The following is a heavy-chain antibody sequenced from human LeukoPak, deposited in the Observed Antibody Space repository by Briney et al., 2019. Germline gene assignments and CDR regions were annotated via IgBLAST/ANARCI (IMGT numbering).Heavy chain of an antibody. CDR3: AREKLLLGVLL. Sequence: PSQTLSLTCTVSGGSISSGSYYWSWIRQPAGKGLEWIGRIYTSGSTNYNPSLKSRVTISVDTSKNQFSLKLSSVTAADTAVYYCAREKLLLGVLLWGQGTMVTVSS. V-gene: IGHV4-61*02. CDR1: GGSISSGSYY. CDR2: IYTSGST. J-gene: IGHJ3*01. D-gene: IGHD3-16*01.